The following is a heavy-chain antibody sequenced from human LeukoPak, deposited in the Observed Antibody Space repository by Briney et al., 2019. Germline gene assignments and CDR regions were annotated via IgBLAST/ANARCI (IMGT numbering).Heavy chain of an antibody. J-gene: IGHJ4*02. Sequence: PSDTLSLICTVSGGSISSYYWSWIRQPAGKGLEWIGRIYTSGSTNYNPSLKSRVTMSVDTSKNQFSLKLSSVTAADTAVYYCARDTPGIAVASHFDYWGQGTLVTVSS. CDR2: IYTSGST. D-gene: IGHD6-19*01. CDR1: GGSISSYY. V-gene: IGHV4-4*07. CDR3: ARDTPGIAVASHFDY.